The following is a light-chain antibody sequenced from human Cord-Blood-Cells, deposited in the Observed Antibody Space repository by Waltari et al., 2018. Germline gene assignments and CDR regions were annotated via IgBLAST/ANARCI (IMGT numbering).Light chain of an antibody. V-gene: IGKV3-11*01. CDR1: QSVSSY. Sequence: EIVLTQYPATLSLSPGERASQSVSSYLAWYQQKPGQAPRLLIYDASNRATGIPARFSGSGSGTDFTLTISSLEPEDFAVYYCQQRSNWPMYTFGQGTKLEIK. CDR2: DAS. J-gene: IGKJ2*01. CDR3: QQRSNWPMYT.